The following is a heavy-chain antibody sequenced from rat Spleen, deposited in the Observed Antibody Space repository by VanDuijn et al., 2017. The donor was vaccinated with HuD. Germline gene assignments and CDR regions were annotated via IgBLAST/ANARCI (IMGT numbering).Heavy chain of an antibody. J-gene: IGHJ3*01. D-gene: IGHD1-1*01. V-gene: IGHV5-17*01. Sequence: EVQLVESGGGLAQPGRSLKISCAASGFTFSDYGMAWVRQAPGKGLEWVATISYDGSSTYYRDSVKGRFTISRDNAKSTLYLQMDSLRSEDTATYYCARSEGVHYYLPFADWGQGTLVTVSS. CDR1: GFTFSDYG. CDR3: ARSEGVHYYLPFAD. CDR2: ISYDGSST.